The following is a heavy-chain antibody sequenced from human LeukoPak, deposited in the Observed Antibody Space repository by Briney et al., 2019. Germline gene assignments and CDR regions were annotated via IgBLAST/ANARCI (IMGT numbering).Heavy chain of an antibody. CDR1: GFTFSSYA. V-gene: IGHV3-30-3*02. J-gene: IGHJ4*02. Sequence: GGSLRLSCAASGFTFSSYAMHWVRQAPGKGLEWVAVISYDGSNKYYADSVKGRFTISRDNSKNTLYLQMNSLRAEDTAVYYCAKSGSGSYYVYWGQGILVTASS. D-gene: IGHD1-26*01. CDR2: ISYDGSNK. CDR3: AKSGSGSYYVY.